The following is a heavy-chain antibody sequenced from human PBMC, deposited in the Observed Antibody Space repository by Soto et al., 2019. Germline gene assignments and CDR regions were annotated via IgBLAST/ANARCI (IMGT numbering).Heavy chain of an antibody. CDR2: IYYSGST. V-gene: IGHV4-59*01. CDR1: GGSISSYY. J-gene: IGHJ4*02. Sequence: SETLFLTCTVSGGSISSYYWSWIRQPPGKGLEWIGYIYYSGSTNYNPSLKSRVTISVDTSKNQFSLKLSSVTAADTAVYYCARDKGDMDFDYWGQGTLVTVSS. CDR3: ARDKGDMDFDY. D-gene: IGHD2-21*02.